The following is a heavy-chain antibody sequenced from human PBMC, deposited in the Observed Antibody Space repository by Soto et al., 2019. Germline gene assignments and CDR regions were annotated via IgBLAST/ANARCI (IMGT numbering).Heavy chain of an antibody. Sequence: PSETLSLTCTVSGGSISSGGYYWSWIRQHPGKGLEWIGYIYYSGSTYYNPSLKSRVTISVDTSKNQFSLKLSSVTAADTAVYYCARGYNWNYVLGNWFDPWGQGTLVPSPQ. D-gene: IGHD1-7*01. V-gene: IGHV4-31*03. CDR1: GGSISSGGYY. J-gene: IGHJ5*02. CDR2: IYYSGST. CDR3: ARGYNWNYVLGNWFDP.